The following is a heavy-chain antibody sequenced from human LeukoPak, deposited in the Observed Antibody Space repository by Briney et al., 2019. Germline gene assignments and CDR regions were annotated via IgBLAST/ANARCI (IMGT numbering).Heavy chain of an antibody. Sequence: GGSLRLSCAASGFTFSGSAMHWVRQASGKGLEWVGRIRSKANSYATAYAASVKGRFTISRDDSKNTAYLQMNSLKTEDTAVYYCTRHYGSGSWASIQHYYMDVWGKGTTVTVSS. V-gene: IGHV3-73*01. CDR3: TRHYGSGSWASIQHYYMDV. D-gene: IGHD3-10*01. CDR1: GFTFSGSA. CDR2: IRSKANSYAT. J-gene: IGHJ6*03.